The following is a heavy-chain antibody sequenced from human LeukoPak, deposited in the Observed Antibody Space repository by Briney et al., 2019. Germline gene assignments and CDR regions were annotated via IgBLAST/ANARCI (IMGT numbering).Heavy chain of an antibody. V-gene: IGHV1-2*02. CDR2: INPNSGGT. D-gene: IGHD2-8*01. J-gene: IGHJ4*02. Sequence: ASVKASCKASGYTFTSYYMHWVRQAPGQGLEWMGWINPNSGGTNYAQKFQGRVAMTRDTSISTAYMELSRLRSDDTAVYYCAREDIVLMVYSTGFDYWGQGTLVTVSS. CDR3: AREDIVLMVYSTGFDY. CDR1: GYTFTSYY.